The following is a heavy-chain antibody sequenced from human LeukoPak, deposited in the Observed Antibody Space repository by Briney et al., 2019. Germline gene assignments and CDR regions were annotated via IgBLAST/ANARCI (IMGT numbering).Heavy chain of an antibody. V-gene: IGHV4-61*02. D-gene: IGHD5-18*01. Sequence: SETLSLTCTVSGGSISRGSYYWSWIRQPAGKGLEWIGRIYTSGSTNYNPSLKSRVTISVDTSKNQFSLNLSSVTAADTAVYYCARGLLESLSFDYWGQGALVTVSS. CDR3: ARGLLESLSFDY. CDR2: IYTSGST. CDR1: GGSISRGSYY. J-gene: IGHJ4*02.